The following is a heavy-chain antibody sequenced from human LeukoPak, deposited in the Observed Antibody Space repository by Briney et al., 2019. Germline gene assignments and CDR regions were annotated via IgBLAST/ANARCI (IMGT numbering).Heavy chain of an antibody. D-gene: IGHD2-2*01. CDR2: TYYRSKWYT. Sequence: SQTLSLTCAISGDSVSSNDAAWNWTRQSPSRGLEWLGRTYYRSKWYTEYGVSARSRITINSDTSKNQFSLQLNSMTPEDTALYYCARNVAPAHFDYWGQGALVTVSS. J-gene: IGHJ4*02. CDR1: GDSVSSNDAA. CDR3: ARNVAPAHFDY. V-gene: IGHV6-1*01.